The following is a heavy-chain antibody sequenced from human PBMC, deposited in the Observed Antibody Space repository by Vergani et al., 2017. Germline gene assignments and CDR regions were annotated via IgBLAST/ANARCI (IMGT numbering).Heavy chain of an antibody. CDR3: ARNGFGTYGNFDL. CDR1: GYTFSSYV. CDR2: INTNIGTP. D-gene: IGHD4-17*01. Sequence: QVQLVQSGSELKKPGASVKISCKTSGYTFSSYVINWVRQAPGRGLEWMGWINTNIGTPTYVQGFTGRFVFSLDSSVTTAFVQITSLKAEDTAVYYCARNGFGTYGNFDLWGQGTLVTVSS. J-gene: IGHJ4*02. V-gene: IGHV7-4-1*02.